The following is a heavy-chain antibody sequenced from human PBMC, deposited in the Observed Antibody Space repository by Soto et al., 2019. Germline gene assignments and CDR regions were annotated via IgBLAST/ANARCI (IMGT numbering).Heavy chain of an antibody. D-gene: IGHD1-26*01. CDR1: GFTFGDST. V-gene: IGHV5-51*01. Sequence: GGSLRLSCTTSGFTFGDSTMTWVRQMPGKGLEWMGIIYPDNSDTRYSPSFQGQVTISADKSTSTAYLQWSSLKASDTAMYYCARHSGLTNYYYYMDVWGTGTTVTVSS. CDR3: ARHSGLTNYYYYMDV. J-gene: IGHJ6*03. CDR2: IYPDNSDT.